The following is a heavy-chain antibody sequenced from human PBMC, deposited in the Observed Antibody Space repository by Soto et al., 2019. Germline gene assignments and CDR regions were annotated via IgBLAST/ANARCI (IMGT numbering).Heavy chain of an antibody. CDR3: ARVGSSGWSPDY. CDR1: GASISGHY. Sequence: ETLALACGVSGASISGHYWTWIRQSPGKGLEWIGYIFYSGSTNYNPSLKSRVTISVDTSKNQFSLKMSSVTAADTAVYYCARVGSSGWSPDYWGRGTLVTVSS. J-gene: IGHJ4*02. V-gene: IGHV4-59*11. D-gene: IGHD6-19*01. CDR2: IFYSGST.